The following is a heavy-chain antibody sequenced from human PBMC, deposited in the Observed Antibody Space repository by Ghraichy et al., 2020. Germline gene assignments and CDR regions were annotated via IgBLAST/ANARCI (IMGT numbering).Heavy chain of an antibody. CDR2: ISVSGGST. CDR3: AKGKGGSSRPYYFDY. D-gene: IGHD1-26*01. CDR1: GFTFSSYA. V-gene: IGHV3-23*01. J-gene: IGHJ4*02. Sequence: GGSLRLSCAASGFTFSSYAMSWVRQAPGKGLEWVSAISVSGGSTYYADSVKGRFTISRDNSKNTLYLQMNSLRAEDTAVYYCAKGKGGSSRPYYFDYWGQGSLVTVSS.